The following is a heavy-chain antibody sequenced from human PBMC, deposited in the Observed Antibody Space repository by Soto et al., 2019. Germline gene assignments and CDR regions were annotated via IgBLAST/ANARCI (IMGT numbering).Heavy chain of an antibody. CDR3: ARVGIGIAVADYYYYYGMDV. D-gene: IGHD6-19*01. V-gene: IGHV3-33*01. Sequence: PGGSLRLSCAASGFTFSSYGMHWVRQAPGKGLEWVAVIWYDGSNKYYADSVKGRFTISRDNSKNTLYLQMNSLRAEDTAVYYCARVGIGIAVADYYYYYGMDVWGQGTTVTVSS. CDR1: GFTFSSYG. CDR2: IWYDGSNK. J-gene: IGHJ6*02.